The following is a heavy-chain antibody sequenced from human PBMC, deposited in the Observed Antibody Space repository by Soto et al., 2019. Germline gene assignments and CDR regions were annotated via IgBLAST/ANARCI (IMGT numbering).Heavy chain of an antibody. CDR3: ARDKITGLFEY. CDR1: GGSFSGYY. D-gene: IGHD2-8*02. V-gene: IGHV4-34*01. J-gene: IGHJ4*02. CDR2: INHSGST. Sequence: QVQLQPWGAGLLKPSETLSLTCAVYGGSFSGYYWTWIRQPPGTGLEWIGAINHSGSTNYNPSLTSRVTISVDTSKNQFSLKLTSVTSADTAVYYCARDKITGLFEYWGQGTLVSVSS.